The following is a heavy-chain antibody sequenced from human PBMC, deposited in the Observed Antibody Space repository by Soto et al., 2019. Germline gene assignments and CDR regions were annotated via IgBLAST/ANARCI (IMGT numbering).Heavy chain of an antibody. CDR1: GGTFSSYA. CDR2: IIPIFGTA. CDR3: ARETYGDPWNYYGIDV. D-gene: IGHD4-17*01. Sequence: ASVKVSCKASGGTFSSYAISWVRQAPGQGLEWMGGIIPIFGTANYAQKFQGRVTITADESTSTAYMELSSLRSEDTAVYYCARETYGDPWNYYGIDVWGQGTKV. J-gene: IGHJ6*02. V-gene: IGHV1-69*13.